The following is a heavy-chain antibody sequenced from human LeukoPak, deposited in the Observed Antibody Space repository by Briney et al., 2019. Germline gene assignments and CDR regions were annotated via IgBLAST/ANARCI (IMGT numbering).Heavy chain of an antibody. CDR3: ARTHRRVTYYYGSGSYYTYYFDY. CDR1: GFTFSSYA. D-gene: IGHD3-10*01. J-gene: IGHJ4*02. Sequence: GGSLRLSCAASGFTFSSYAMHWVRQAPGEGLEWVAVISYDGSNKYYADSVKGRFTISRDNSKNTLYLQMNSLRAEDTAVYYCARTHRRVTYYYGSGSYYTYYFDYWGQGTLVTASS. V-gene: IGHV3-30*04. CDR2: ISYDGSNK.